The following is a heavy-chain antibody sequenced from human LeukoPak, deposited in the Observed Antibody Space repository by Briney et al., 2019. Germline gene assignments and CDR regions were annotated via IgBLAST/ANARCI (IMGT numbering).Heavy chain of an antibody. V-gene: IGHV4-39*07. CDR1: GGSISSSSYY. Sequence: SETLSLTCTVSGGSISSSSYYWGWIRQPPGKGLEWIGSIYYSGSTYYNPSLKSRVTISVDTSKNQFSLKLSSVTAADTAVYYCARVTGQWLVPFYFDYWGQGTLVTVSS. J-gene: IGHJ4*02. CDR3: ARVTGQWLVPFYFDY. D-gene: IGHD6-19*01. CDR2: IYYSGST.